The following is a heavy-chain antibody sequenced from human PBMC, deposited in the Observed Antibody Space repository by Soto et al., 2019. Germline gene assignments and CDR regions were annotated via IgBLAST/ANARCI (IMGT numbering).Heavy chain of an antibody. CDR2: IYPGDSDT. J-gene: IGHJ4*02. CDR3: ARSRITGSTWTFDY. Sequence: GESLKISCKGSGYSFTNYWIGWVRQMPGKGLEWMGIIYPGDSDTGYSPSFQGQVTTSADKSISTAYPQWSSLKASDSAMYYCARSRITGSTWTFDYWGQGTLVTVSS. CDR1: GYSFTNYW. D-gene: IGHD1-20*01. V-gene: IGHV5-51*01.